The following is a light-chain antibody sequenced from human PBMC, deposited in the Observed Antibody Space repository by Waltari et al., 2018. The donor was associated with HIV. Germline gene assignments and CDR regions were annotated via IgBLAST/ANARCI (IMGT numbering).Light chain of an antibody. J-gene: IGLJ3*02. CDR1: ALAKKF. Sequence: SYELPQPPLVSVSPGQTARITCSGDALAKKFAYWCQQKSGQAPVLVIYEDSRRASLNSVPVLGSSVGTVATVTTRRGQVEDAADCNRYATGSSAKHGVFGGGTKVTVL. V-gene: IGLV3-10*01. CDR3: YATGSSAKHGV. CDR2: EDS.